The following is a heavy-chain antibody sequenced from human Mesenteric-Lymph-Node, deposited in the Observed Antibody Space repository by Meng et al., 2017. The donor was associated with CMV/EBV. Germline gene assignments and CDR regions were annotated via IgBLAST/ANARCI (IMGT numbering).Heavy chain of an antibody. Sequence: SVKVSCKASGGPFSNYAITWVRQAPRQGLEWMGRIMPIFSTTDYAHKFQGRVTITADKSTSTAYMELSSLRSEDTAVYYCATLDGYCSSTSCYRDYYYYYGMDVWGQGTTVTVSS. CDR1: GGPFSNYA. J-gene: IGHJ6*02. V-gene: IGHV1-69*06. D-gene: IGHD2-2*03. CDR2: IMPIFSTT. CDR3: ATLDGYCSSTSCYRDYYYYYGMDV.